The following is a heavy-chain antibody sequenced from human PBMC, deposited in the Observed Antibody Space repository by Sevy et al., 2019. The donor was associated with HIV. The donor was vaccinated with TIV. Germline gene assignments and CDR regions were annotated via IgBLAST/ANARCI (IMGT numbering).Heavy chain of an antibody. D-gene: IGHD5-12*01. CDR2: IWYDGSNK. Sequence: GGSLRLSCAASGFTFSSYGMHWVRQAPGKGLEWVAVIWYDGSNKYYSDSVKGRFTISRENSKNTLYLQTKSLRAEDTAVYYGAREPPVATFIYYYYGMDVWGQGTTVTVSS. V-gene: IGHV3-33*01. CDR3: AREPPVATFIYYYYGMDV. CDR1: GFTFSSYG. J-gene: IGHJ6*02.